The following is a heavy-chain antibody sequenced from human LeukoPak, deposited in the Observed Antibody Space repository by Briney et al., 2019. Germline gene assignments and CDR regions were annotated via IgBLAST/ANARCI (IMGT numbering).Heavy chain of an antibody. V-gene: IGHV4-38-2*02. D-gene: IGHD2-15*01. CDR1: GYSISSGYY. Sequence: SETLSLTCTVSGYSISSGYYWSWIRQPPGKGLEWIGEINHSGSTNYNPSLKSRVTISVDTSKNQFSLKLSSVTAADTAVYYCARGDSYYESVWGKGTTVTVSS. J-gene: IGHJ6*04. CDR2: INHSGST. CDR3: ARGDSYYESV.